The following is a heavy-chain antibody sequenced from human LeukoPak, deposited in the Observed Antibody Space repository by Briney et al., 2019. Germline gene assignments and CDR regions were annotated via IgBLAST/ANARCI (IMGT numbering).Heavy chain of an antibody. CDR3: ARSSYDSSGYYAKYYFDY. CDR1: GFTFSSYA. CDR2: ISGSGGST. V-gene: IGHV3-23*01. D-gene: IGHD3-22*01. Sequence: GGSLRLSCAASGFTFSSYAMSWVRQAPGKGLEWVSAISGSGGSTYYADSVKGRFTISRDNSKNTLYLQMNSLRAEDTAVYYCARSSYDSSGYYAKYYFDYWGQGTLVTVSS. J-gene: IGHJ4*02.